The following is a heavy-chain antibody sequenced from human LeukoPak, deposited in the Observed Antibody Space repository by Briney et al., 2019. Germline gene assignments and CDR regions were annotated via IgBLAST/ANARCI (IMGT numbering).Heavy chain of an antibody. CDR2: ISSSSSYI. V-gene: IGHV3-21*01. CDR3: ARDRYCGGDCYSSAEYFQH. Sequence: GGSLRLSCAASGFTFSSYSMNWVRQAPGKGLEWVSSISSSSSYIYYADSVKGRFTISRDNGKNSLYLQMNSLRAEDTAVYYCARDRYCGGDCYSSAEYFQHWGQGTLVTVSS. D-gene: IGHD2-21*02. J-gene: IGHJ1*01. CDR1: GFTFSSYS.